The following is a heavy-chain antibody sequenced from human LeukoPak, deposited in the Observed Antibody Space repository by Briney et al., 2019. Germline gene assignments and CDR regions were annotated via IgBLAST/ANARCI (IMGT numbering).Heavy chain of an antibody. D-gene: IGHD3-22*01. J-gene: IGHJ3*02. CDR3: AKGPYDSSGYDAFDI. V-gene: IGHV3-9*03. CDR1: GFTFDDYV. CDR2: ISWNSGSI. Sequence: PGRSLRLSCAASGFTFDDYVMHWVRHAPGKGLEWVSGISWNSGSIAYADSVKGRFTISRDNAKNSLYLQMNSLRAEDMALYYCAKGPYDSSGYDAFDIWGHGTMVTVSS.